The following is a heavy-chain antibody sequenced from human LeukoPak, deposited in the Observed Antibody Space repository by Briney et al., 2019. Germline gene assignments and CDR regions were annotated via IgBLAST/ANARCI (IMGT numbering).Heavy chain of an antibody. CDR3: ARYNNGWYSEIDY. CDR1: GYTFTAYY. Sequence: ASVKVSCKASGYTFTAYYTHWARQAPGQGLEWMGWINPSSGGTDYAQKFQGRITMTRDTSISTAYLELSRLRSDDTAVYYCARYNNGWYSEIDYWGQGTLVTVSS. V-gene: IGHV1-2*02. D-gene: IGHD6-19*01. CDR2: INPSSGGT. J-gene: IGHJ4*02.